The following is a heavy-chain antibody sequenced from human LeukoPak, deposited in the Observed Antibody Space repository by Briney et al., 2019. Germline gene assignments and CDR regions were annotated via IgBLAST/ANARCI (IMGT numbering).Heavy chain of an antibody. D-gene: IGHD3-3*01. CDR1: GFTFSSYS. CDR2: ISSSSSYI. CDR3: ARGTAAFWSGYYNWFDP. V-gene: IGHV3-21*01. Sequence: GGSLRLSCAASGFTFSSYSMNWVRQAPGKGLEWVSSISSSSSYIYYADSVKGRFTISRDNAKNSLYLQMNSLRAEDTAVYYCARGTAAFWSGYYNWFDPWGQGTLVTVSS. J-gene: IGHJ5*02.